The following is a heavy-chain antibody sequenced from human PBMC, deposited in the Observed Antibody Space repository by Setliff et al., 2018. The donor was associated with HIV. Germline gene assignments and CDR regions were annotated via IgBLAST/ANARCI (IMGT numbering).Heavy chain of an antibody. Sequence: PSETLSLTCTVSGDSMTSGSYYWTWIRQPAGKRLEWIGRVTVNGATEYNPSLQSRVTKSVDTSENQFSLKVTSVTAADTATYYCSRGPPFDRWGRGTLVTVSS. J-gene: IGHJ2*01. CDR1: GDSMTSGSYY. CDR2: VTVNGAT. CDR3: SRGPPFDR. V-gene: IGHV4-61*02.